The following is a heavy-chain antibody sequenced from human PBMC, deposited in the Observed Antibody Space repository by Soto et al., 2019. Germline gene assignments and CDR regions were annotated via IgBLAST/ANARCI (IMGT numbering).Heavy chain of an antibody. CDR2: ISYDGSNK. CDR3: AKETLKYSSGWYYFDY. J-gene: IGHJ4*02. V-gene: IGHV3-30*18. D-gene: IGHD6-19*01. CDR1: GFTFSSYG. Sequence: SLKISCAASGFTFSSYGMHWVRQAPGKGLEWVAVISYDGSNKYYADSVKGRFTISRDNSKNTLYLQMNSLRAEDTAVYYCAKETLKYSSGWYYFDYWGQGTLVTVSS.